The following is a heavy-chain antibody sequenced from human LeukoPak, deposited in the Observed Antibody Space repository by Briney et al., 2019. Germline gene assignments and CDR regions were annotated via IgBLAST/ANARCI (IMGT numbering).Heavy chain of an antibody. CDR1: GGSISSGDYY. CDR3: AGTYYYGSNWFDP. CDR2: IYYSGTT. D-gene: IGHD3-10*01. V-gene: IGHV4-39*01. J-gene: IGHJ5*02. Sequence: SQTLSLTCTVSGGSISSGDYYWSWIRQPPGKGLEWIGSIYYSGTTYYNPSFKSRVTISVDTSKNQFSLKLSSVTAADTAVYHCAGTYYYGSNWFDPWGQGTLVTVSS.